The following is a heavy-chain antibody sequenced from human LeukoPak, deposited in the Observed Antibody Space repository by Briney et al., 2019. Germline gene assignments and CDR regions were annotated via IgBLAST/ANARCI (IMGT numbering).Heavy chain of an antibody. CDR2: VDPADGET. CDR3: GTAVVGRQPSD. Sequence: ASVKLSCKGSGYIFTDYYIHWVQLAPGKGLEWMGRVDPADGETIHSEKFQGRLTLTADTSIDTSFMELRSLTSDDTAVYFCGTAVVGRQPSDWGQGSLVTVSS. CDR1: GYIFTDYY. J-gene: IGHJ1*01. V-gene: IGHV1-69-2*01. D-gene: IGHD6-6*01.